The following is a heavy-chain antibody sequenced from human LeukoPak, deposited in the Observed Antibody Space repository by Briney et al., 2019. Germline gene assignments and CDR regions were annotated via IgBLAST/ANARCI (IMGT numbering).Heavy chain of an antibody. CDR3: AKMGRYDSGSYPPFDY. D-gene: IGHD3-10*01. Sequence: PGGSLRLSCAASGFTFSYYGMHWVRQAPDKGLEWVAFIRYDGNEKYYAESVKGRFTISRDTSRNTLYLEMNSLRAEDTAVYYCAKMGRYDSGSYPPFDYWGQGTLVTVSS. J-gene: IGHJ4*02. V-gene: IGHV3-30*02. CDR2: IRYDGNEK. CDR1: GFTFSYYG.